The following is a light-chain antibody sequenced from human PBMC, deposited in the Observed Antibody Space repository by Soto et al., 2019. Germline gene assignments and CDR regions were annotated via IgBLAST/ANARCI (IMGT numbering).Light chain of an antibody. Sequence: EIMMPQSPATLSVSPGERATLSCRASQSVRNNFAWYQQKPGQAPRLLIYYASTRATGIPVRFSGSGSGTEFTLTISSLQTEDFALYYCQQYNNWPPITFGQGTRLEMK. CDR2: YAS. V-gene: IGKV3-15*01. J-gene: IGKJ5*01. CDR1: QSVRNN. CDR3: QQYNNWPPIT.